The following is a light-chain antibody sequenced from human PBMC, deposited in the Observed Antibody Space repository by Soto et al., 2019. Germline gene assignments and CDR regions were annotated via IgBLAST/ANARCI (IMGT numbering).Light chain of an antibody. CDR2: GAS. V-gene: IGKV3-15*01. CDR1: QSVSSN. CDR3: QQYNNWPRT. Sequence: EIVMMQSPATLSVSPGERATLSCRASQSVSSNLAWYQHKPGQAPRLLIYGASTRATGIPARFSGSGSGTEFALTISSLQSEDFAVYYCQQYNNWPRTFGQGTKVDIK. J-gene: IGKJ1*01.